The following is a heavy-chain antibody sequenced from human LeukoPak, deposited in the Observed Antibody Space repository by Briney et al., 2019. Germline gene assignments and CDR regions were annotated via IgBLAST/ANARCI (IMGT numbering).Heavy chain of an antibody. V-gene: IGHV3-11*01. CDR3: ASVGPSSWAGIYAFDI. Sequence: GGSLRLSCAASGFTFSDYYMSWIRQAPGKGLEWVSYISSSGSTIYYADSVKGRFTISRDNAKDSLYLQMNSLRAEDTAVYYCASVGPSSWAGIYAFDIWGQGTMVTVSS. CDR2: ISSSGSTI. J-gene: IGHJ3*02. CDR1: GFTFSDYY. D-gene: IGHD6-13*01.